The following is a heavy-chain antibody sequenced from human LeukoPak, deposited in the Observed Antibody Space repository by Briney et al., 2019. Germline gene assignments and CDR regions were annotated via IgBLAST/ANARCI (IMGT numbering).Heavy chain of an antibody. Sequence: GGSLRLSCAASGFTFSSYSMNWVRQAPGKGLEWVANIKQDGSEKYYVDSVKGRFTISRDNAKNSLYLQMNSLRAEDTAVYYCARERTVYSDYWGQGTLVTVSS. D-gene: IGHD2-8*01. V-gene: IGHV3-7*01. CDR2: IKQDGSEK. CDR3: ARERTVYSDY. CDR1: GFTFSSYS. J-gene: IGHJ4*02.